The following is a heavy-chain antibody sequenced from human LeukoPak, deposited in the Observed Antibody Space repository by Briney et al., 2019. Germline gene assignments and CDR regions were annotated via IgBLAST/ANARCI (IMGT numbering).Heavy chain of an antibody. Sequence: SETLSLTCTVSGDSFSGYYWSWIRQPPGEGLEWIGFIYTSGSPNYNPSPKSRVTISLDTSKNQFSLKLSSVTAADTAVYYCARQATSASYSYDYWGQGILVTVSS. CDR3: ARQATSASYSYDY. J-gene: IGHJ4*02. CDR1: GDSFSGYY. CDR2: IYTSGSP. V-gene: IGHV4-4*09. D-gene: IGHD1-26*01.